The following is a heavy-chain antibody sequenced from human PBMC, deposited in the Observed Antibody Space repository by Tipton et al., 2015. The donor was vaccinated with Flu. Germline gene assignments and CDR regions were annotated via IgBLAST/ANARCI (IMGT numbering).Heavy chain of an antibody. J-gene: IGHJ4*02. CDR1: GFTFSSFW. Sequence: SLRLSCAASGFTFSSFWMSWVRQAPGKGLEWVANVMQDGSDKYYVDSVRGRFTISRDNAKNSLYLQMNSLRAEDTAVYYCARGEPYHDFWSANFDYWGQGTLVTVSS. V-gene: IGHV3-7*01. CDR2: VMQDGSDK. D-gene: IGHD3-3*01. CDR3: ARGEPYHDFWSANFDY.